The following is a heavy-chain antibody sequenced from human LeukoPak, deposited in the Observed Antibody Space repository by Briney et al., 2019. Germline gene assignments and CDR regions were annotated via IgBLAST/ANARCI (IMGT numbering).Heavy chain of an antibody. J-gene: IGHJ4*02. D-gene: IGHD5-18*01. CDR1: GGSIRTITYY. CDR2: FYYSGII. Sequence: PSETLSLTCTVSGGSIRTITYYWGWIRQPPGKGLEWIGSFYYSGIIYYNPSLKSRITISVDTSKSQFSLNMTSVTGADTAVYYCARQRHSYGSDYWGQGTLVTVSS. V-gene: IGHV4-39*01. CDR3: ARQRHSYGSDY.